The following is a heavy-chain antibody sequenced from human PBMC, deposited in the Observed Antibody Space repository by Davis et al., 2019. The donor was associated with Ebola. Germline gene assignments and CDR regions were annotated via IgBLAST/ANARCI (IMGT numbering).Heavy chain of an antibody. CDR2: INHSGST. CDR1: GGSFSGYY. CDR3: ARDKGLWWRGWFDP. D-gene: IGHD2-21*01. J-gene: IGHJ5*02. V-gene: IGHV4-34*01. Sequence: MPGGSLRLSCAVYGGSFSGYYWSWIRQPPGKGLEWIGEINHSGSTNYNPSLKSRVTISVDTSKNQFSLKLSSVTAADTAVYYCARDKGLWWRGWFDPWGQGTLVTVSS.